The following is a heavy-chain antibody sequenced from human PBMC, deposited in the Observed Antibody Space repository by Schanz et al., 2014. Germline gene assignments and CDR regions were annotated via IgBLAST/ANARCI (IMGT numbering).Heavy chain of an antibody. CDR2: ISGSGVTI. CDR3: ARDFPYVSGSYYKGFGY. D-gene: IGHD3-10*01. V-gene: IGHV3-66*01. J-gene: IGHJ4*02. CDR1: GFTVSANY. Sequence: EVQVVESGGGLVQPGGSLRLSCAVSGFTVSANYMIWVRQPPGKGLEWVSVISGSGVTIYYADSVKGRFTISRDNSKNTLYLQMNSLRAEDTAVYYCARDFPYVSGSYYKGFGYWGQGTLVTVSS.